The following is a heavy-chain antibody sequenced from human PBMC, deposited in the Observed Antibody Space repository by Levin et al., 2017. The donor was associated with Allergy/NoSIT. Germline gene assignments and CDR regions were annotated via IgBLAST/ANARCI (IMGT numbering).Heavy chain of an antibody. J-gene: IGHJ3*02. CDR2: ISSSSTYI. D-gene: IGHD1-14*01. V-gene: IGHV3-21*01. CDR3: ARAGGSDAFDI. Sequence: GGSLRLSCAASGFTFSNYNMNWVRQAPGKGLEWVSSISSSSTYIYYADSVKGRFTMSRDNARNSLYLQMNSLRADDTAVYYCARAGGSDAFDIWGQGTMVTVSS. CDR1: GFTFSNYN.